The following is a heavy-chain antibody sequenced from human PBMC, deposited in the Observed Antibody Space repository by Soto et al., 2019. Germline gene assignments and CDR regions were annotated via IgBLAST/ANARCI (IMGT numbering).Heavy chain of an antibody. J-gene: IGHJ4*02. D-gene: IGHD6-13*01. CDR2: IYSGST. Sequence: QLQLQESGPGLVKPSETLSVTCTVSGGSISSSSSYWGWIRQPPGKGLEWIGTIYSGSTYYNPSLKSRVTISVDTSKNQFSLKLSSVAAADTAIYFCATTRGIAVGGSFDYWGQETLVTVSS. V-gene: IGHV4-39*01. CDR3: ATTRGIAVGGSFDY. CDR1: GGSISSSSSY.